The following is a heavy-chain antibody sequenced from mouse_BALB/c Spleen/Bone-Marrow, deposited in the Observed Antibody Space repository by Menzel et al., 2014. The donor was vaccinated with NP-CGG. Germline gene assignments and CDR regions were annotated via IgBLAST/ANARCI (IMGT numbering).Heavy chain of an antibody. CDR1: GFNLKDTY. CDR2: IDPANGNT. J-gene: IGHJ4*01. Sequence: VQLKHSGAELVKPGASVKLSCTASGFNLKDTYMHWVKQRPEQGLEWIGRIDPANGNTKYDPKFQGKATITADTSSNTAYLQLSSLTSEDTTVYYCARWEYYAMDYWGQGTSVTVSS. CDR3: ARWEYYAMDY. D-gene: IGHD4-1*01. V-gene: IGHV14-3*02.